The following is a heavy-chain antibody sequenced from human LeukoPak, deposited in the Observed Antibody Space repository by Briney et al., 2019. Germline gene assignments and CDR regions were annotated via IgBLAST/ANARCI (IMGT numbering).Heavy chain of an antibody. CDR2: IRSKTDGGTT. D-gene: IGHD5-18*01. Sequence: KSGGSLRLSCAGSGFTFRNASMSWVRQAPGKGLEWVGRIRSKTDGGTTDYAAPVKGRFTISREDSKNTLYLQMNSLTTEDTAVYFCAHRDTTMVRVDYWGQGTLVTVSS. V-gene: IGHV3-15*01. CDR3: AHRDTTMVRVDY. J-gene: IGHJ4*02. CDR1: GFTFRNAS.